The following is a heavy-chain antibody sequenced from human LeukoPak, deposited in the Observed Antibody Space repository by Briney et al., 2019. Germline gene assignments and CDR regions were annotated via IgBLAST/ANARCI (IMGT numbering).Heavy chain of an antibody. D-gene: IGHD2-15*01. CDR1: GFSFGDYS. CDR2: IRSDSCAI. CDR3: AKDLQYCSGGSCYLPPTAFDI. V-gene: IGHV3-48*01. J-gene: IGHJ3*02. Sequence: GGSLRLSCAASGFSFGDYSMTWVRQAPGKGLEWVSYIRSDSCAIYYTDSVKGRFTISRDNAKNTLSLQMNSLRAEDTAVYYCAKDLQYCSGGSCYLPPTAFDIWGQGTMVTVSS.